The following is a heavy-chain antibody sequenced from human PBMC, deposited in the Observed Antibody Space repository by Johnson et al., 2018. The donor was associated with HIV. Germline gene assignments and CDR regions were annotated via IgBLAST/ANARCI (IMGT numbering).Heavy chain of an antibody. J-gene: IGHJ3*02. CDR1: GFTFSDYA. CDR3: ARGGYYDILTGYYALAAFDI. Sequence: VQLVESGGGVVQPGRSLRLSCVASGFTFSDYAVHWVRQAPGKGLEWVAVISYDAKNKYYADSLKGRFTISRDDSKNSLYLQMNSLKTEDTAVYYCARGGYYDILTGYYALAAFDIWGQGTMVTVSS. V-gene: IGHV3-30*04. CDR2: ISYDAKNK. D-gene: IGHD3-9*01.